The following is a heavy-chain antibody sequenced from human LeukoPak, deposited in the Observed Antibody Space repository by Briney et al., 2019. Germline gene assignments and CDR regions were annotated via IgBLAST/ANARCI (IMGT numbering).Heavy chain of an antibody. CDR2: IYPGDSDT. Sequence: GESLKITCKGSGYSFTSYWIVWVRQMPGKGLEWMGIIYPGDSDTRYSPSFQGQVTVSADRSISTAFLQWTSLKASDTAMYYCARHRLGGSYDAFDIWGQGTMVTVSS. CDR3: ARHRLGGSYDAFDI. J-gene: IGHJ3*02. V-gene: IGHV5-51*01. D-gene: IGHD1-26*01. CDR1: GYSFTSYW.